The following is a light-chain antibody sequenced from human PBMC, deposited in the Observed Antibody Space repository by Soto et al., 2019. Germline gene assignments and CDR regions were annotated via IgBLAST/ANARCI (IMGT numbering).Light chain of an antibody. CDR1: QDIGAY. Sequence: DIQMTQSPSSLSVFVGDRVSITCRASQDIGAYLHWFQQKPGRAPKLLISTSATLQSVVPPRCRGSGSGAYFTLTITSLQHEAVETYFCLQTYGAAFTFGGGTKVEMK. V-gene: IGKV1-39*01. J-gene: IGKJ4*01. CDR3: LQTYGAAFT. CDR2: TSA.